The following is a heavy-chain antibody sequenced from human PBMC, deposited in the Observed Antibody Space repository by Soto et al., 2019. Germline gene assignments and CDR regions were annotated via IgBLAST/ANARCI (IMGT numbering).Heavy chain of an antibody. CDR2: INSDGSST. CDR3: ASSHDFWSGSPSSNYYGMDV. D-gene: IGHD3-3*01. Sequence: PGGSLRLSCAASGFTFSSYWMHWVRQAPGKGLVWVSRINSDGSSTSYADSVKGRFTISRDNAKNTLYLQMNSLRAEDTAVYYCASSHDFWSGSPSSNYYGMDVWGQGTTVTVSS. J-gene: IGHJ6*02. V-gene: IGHV3-74*01. CDR1: GFTFSSYW.